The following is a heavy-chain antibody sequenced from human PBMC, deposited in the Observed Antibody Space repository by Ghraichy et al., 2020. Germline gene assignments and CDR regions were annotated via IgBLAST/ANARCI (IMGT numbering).Heavy chain of an antibody. D-gene: IGHD5-12*01. CDR1: GFIFSRYY. V-gene: IGHV3-7*04. CDR3: AWETLVATGEIY. CDR2: TNQDGSEK. Sequence: GGSLRLSCAASGFIFSRYYMRWVRQAPGKGPEWVANTNQDGSEKFYVDSVKGRFTISRDNANNALYLQMNSLRIEDTAVYYCAWETLVATGEIYWGQGTLVTVSS. J-gene: IGHJ4*02.